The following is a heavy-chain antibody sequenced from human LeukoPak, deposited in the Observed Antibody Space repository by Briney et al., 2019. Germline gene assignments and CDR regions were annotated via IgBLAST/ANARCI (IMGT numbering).Heavy chain of an antibody. Sequence: ASVKVSCMDSGYTLTGYYMHWVRQAPGQGLEWMGWINPNSGDTNYAQKFQGRVTMTRDTSINTAYMELSRLRSDDTAVYYCARDRSPAPGRSYGRGHFDYWGQGTLVTVSS. CDR2: INPNSGDT. D-gene: IGHD5-18*01. CDR3: ARDRSPAPGRSYGRGHFDY. CDR1: GYTLTGYY. V-gene: IGHV1-2*02. J-gene: IGHJ4*02.